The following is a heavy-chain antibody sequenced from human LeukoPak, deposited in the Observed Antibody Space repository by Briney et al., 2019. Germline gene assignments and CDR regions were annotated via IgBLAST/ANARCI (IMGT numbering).Heavy chain of an antibody. CDR1: GGSISSYY. D-gene: IGHD4-17*01. Sequence: SETLSLTCTVSGGSISSYYWSRIRQPPGKGLEWIGYIYYSGSTNYNPSLKSRVTISVDTSKNQFSLKLSSVTAADTAVYYCAGSTVTPFSGAFDIWGQGTMVTVSS. V-gene: IGHV4-59*01. CDR2: IYYSGST. J-gene: IGHJ3*02. CDR3: AGSTVTPFSGAFDI.